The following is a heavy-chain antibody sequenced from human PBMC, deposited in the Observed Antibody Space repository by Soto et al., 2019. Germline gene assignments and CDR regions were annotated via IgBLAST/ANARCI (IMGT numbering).Heavy chain of an antibody. CDR1: GYTFTGYY. D-gene: IGHD3-10*01. J-gene: IGHJ6*02. CDR2: INPNSGGT. V-gene: IGHV1-2*02. CDR3: ARGRSYYYGMDV. Sequence: GASVKFSCKASGYTFTGYYMHWVRQATGQGLEWMGWINPNSGGTNYAQKFQGRVTMTRDTSISTAYMELSRLRSDDTAVYYCARGRSYYYGMDVWGQGTTVTVSS.